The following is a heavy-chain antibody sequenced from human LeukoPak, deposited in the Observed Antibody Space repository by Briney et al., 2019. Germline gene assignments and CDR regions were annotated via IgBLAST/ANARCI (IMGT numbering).Heavy chain of an antibody. CDR3: ARYDVWGSYRAFDY. J-gene: IGHJ4*02. CDR2: THTSGSN. D-gene: IGHD3-16*02. V-gene: IGHV4-59*10. CDR1: GGSISSYY. Sequence: SETLSLTCTVSGGSISSYYWSWIRQPAGKGLEWIGRTHTSGSNNYNPSLKSRVTMSVDTSKNQFSLKLSSVTAADTAVYYCARYDVWGSYRAFDYWGQGTLVTVSS.